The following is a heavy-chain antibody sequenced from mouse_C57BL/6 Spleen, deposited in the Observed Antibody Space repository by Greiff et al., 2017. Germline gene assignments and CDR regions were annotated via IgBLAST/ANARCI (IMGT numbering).Heavy chain of an antibody. CDR1: GYTFTEYT. Sequence: VKLVESGAELVKPGASAKLSCKASGYTFTEYTIHWVKQRSGQGLEWIGWFYPGSGSIKYNEKFKDKATLTADKSSSTVYMELSRLTSEDSAVYFCARHEEDYYGSSLVGFDYWGQGTTLTVSS. D-gene: IGHD1-1*01. V-gene: IGHV1-62-2*01. J-gene: IGHJ2*01. CDR2: FYPGSGSI. CDR3: ARHEEDYYGSSLVGFDY.